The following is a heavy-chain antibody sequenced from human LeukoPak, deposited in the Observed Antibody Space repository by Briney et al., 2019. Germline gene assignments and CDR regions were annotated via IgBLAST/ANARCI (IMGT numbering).Heavy chain of an antibody. V-gene: IGHV1-2*02. J-gene: IGHJ4*02. Sequence: ASVKVSCKASGYTFTGYYMHWVRQAPGQGLEWMGWINPNSGGTNYAQKFQGRVTMTRDTSTSTVYMELSSLRSEDTAVYYCARGGVSGYCSGGSCYGENFDYWGQGTLVTVSS. CDR1: GYTFTGYY. CDR2: INPNSGGT. CDR3: ARGGVSGYCSGGSCYGENFDY. D-gene: IGHD2-15*01.